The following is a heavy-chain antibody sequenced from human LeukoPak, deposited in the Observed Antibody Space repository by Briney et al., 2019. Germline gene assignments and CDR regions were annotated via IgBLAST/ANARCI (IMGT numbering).Heavy chain of an antibody. V-gene: IGHV4-34*01. J-gene: IGHJ6*02. D-gene: IGHD3-10*01. CDR3: ARVSDSRGSYYYYGMDV. CDR1: GENFSIYF. Sequence: SETLSLTCAVYGENFSIYFYSWIRQPPGKGLEWIGEINHGGSTSYNPSLKSRVTISVDTSKNQFSLRLSSVTAADTAMYYCARVSDSRGSYYYYGMDVWGQGTTVTVSS. CDR2: INHGGST.